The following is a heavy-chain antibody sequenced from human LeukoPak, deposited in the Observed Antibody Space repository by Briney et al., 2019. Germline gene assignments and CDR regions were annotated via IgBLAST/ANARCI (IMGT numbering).Heavy chain of an antibody. Sequence: PSETLSLTCAVYGGSFSGYYWSWTRQPPGKGLEWIGEINHSGSTNYNPSLKSRVTISVDTSKNQFSLKLSSVTAADTAVYYCARGGYAAARPGNWFDPWGQGTLVTVSS. CDR2: INHSGST. V-gene: IGHV4-34*01. CDR1: GGSFSGYY. CDR3: ARGGYAAARPGNWFDP. J-gene: IGHJ5*02. D-gene: IGHD6-6*01.